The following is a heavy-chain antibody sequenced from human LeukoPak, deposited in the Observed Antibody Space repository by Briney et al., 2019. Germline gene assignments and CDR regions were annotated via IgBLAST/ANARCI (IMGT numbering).Heavy chain of an antibody. D-gene: IGHD5-12*01. CDR2: INHSGST. J-gene: IGHJ4*02. V-gene: IGHV4-34*01. Sequence: LSETLSLTCAVYGGSFSGYYWSWIRQPPGKGQEWIGEINHSGSTNYDPSLKSRVTISVDTSKNQFSLKLSSVTAADTAVYYCARGIQWLRRGGFDYWGQGTLVTVSS. CDR1: GGSFSGYY. CDR3: ARGIQWLRRGGFDY.